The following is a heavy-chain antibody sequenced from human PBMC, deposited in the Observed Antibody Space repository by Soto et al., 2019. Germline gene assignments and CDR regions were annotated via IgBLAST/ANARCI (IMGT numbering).Heavy chain of an antibody. V-gene: IGHV1-24*01. CDR3: AGGYCTRTACHDYDN. D-gene: IGHD2-8*01. Sequence: ASVKVSCKVSGYTLTELAIQWVRQAPGKGLAWMGGFDPEDGETFYAQEFQGRVTMTEDKSTDTAYMELSSLRSEDTAVYYCAGGYCTRTACHDYDNWGQGTLVTVSS. CDR2: FDPEDGET. CDR1: GYTLTELA. J-gene: IGHJ4*02.